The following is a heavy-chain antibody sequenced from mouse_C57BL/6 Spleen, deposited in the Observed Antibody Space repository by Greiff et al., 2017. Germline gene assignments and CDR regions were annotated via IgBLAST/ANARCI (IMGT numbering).Heavy chain of an antibody. CDR3: ARALMGTLRGYFDV. V-gene: IGHV1-82*01. J-gene: IGHJ1*03. Sequence: QVQLKQSGPELVKPGASVKISCKASGYAFSSSWMNWVKQRPGKGLEWIGRIYPGDGDTNYNGKFKGKATLTADKSSSTAYMQLSSLTSEDSAVYFCARALMGTLRGYFDVWGTGTTVTVSS. D-gene: IGHD1-1*01. CDR1: GYAFSSSW. CDR2: IYPGDGDT.